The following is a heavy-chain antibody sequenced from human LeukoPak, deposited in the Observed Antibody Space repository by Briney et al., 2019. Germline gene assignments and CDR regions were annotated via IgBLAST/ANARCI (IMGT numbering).Heavy chain of an antibody. J-gene: IGHJ4*02. CDR3: ARVQPSYTYYFDY. CDR1: GGSISSYY. Sequence: PSETLSLTCTVSGGSISSYYWSWIRQPPGKGLEWIGYIYYSGSTNYNPSLKSRVTISVDTSKNQFSLKLSSVTAADTAVYYCARVQPSYTYYFDYWGRGTLVTVSS. D-gene: IGHD1-1*01. V-gene: IGHV4-59*01. CDR2: IYYSGST.